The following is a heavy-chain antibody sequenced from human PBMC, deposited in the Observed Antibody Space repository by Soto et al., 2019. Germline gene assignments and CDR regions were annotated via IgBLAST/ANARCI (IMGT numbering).Heavy chain of an antibody. CDR2: IVVGNGNT. D-gene: IGHD3-3*01. Sequence: SVKVSCKASGSTFSTSSVQWVRQARGRRLEWIGWIVVGNGNTNFAQKFQDRVTITRDLSTDAAYMELRSLRFEDTAVYFCAATTHYDFWSGYFDGAPFDIWGQGTMVTVSS. CDR1: GSTFSTSS. V-gene: IGHV1-58*01. CDR3: AATTHYDFWSGYFDGAPFDI. J-gene: IGHJ3*02.